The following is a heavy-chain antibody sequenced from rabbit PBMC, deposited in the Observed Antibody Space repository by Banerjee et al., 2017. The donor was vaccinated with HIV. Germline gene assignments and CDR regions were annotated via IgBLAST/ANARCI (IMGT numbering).Heavy chain of an antibody. Sequence: QEQLKESGGDLVKPEGSLTLTCTASGFSFSNKYVMCWVRQAPGKGLEWIACINTSSGNTVYATWAKGRFTISRSTSLNTVDLKMTSLTAADTATYFCARDSSYASSSGYYWSRLDLWGQGTLVTVS. CDR2: INTSSGNT. CDR1: GFSFSNKYV. V-gene: IGHV1S43*01. J-gene: IGHJ3*01. CDR3: ARDSSYASSSGYYWSRLDL. D-gene: IGHD1-1*01.